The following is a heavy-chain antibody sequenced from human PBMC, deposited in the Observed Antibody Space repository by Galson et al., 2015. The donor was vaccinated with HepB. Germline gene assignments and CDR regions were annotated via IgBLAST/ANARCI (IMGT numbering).Heavy chain of an antibody. CDR1: GFTFSSYA. V-gene: IGHV3-23*01. J-gene: IGHJ3*02. CDR2: ISGSGGST. CDR3: ARSDLLSGAFDI. Sequence: SLRLSCAASGFTFSSYAMSWVRQAPGKGLEWVSAISGSGGSTYYADSVKGRFTISRDNSKNTLYLQMNSLRAEDTAVYYCARSDLLSGAFDIWGQGTMVTVSS. D-gene: IGHD3-10*01.